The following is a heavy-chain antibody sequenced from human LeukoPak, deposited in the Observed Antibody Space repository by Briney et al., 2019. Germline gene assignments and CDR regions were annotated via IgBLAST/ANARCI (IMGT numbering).Heavy chain of an antibody. CDR2: ISSNGGST. V-gene: IGHV3-64*01. CDR3: ARVGLSSWNNWFDP. D-gene: IGHD6-13*01. J-gene: IGHJ5*02. CDR1: GFTFSSYA. Sequence: GGSLRLSCAASGFTFSSYAMHWVRQAPGKGLEYVSAISSNGGSTYYANSVKGRFTISRDNSKNTLYLQMGSLRAEDMAVYYCARVGLSSWNNWFDPWGQGTLVTVPS.